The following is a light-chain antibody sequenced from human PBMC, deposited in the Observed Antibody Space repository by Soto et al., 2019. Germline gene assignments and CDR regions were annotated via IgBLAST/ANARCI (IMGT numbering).Light chain of an antibody. Sequence: EIVLTQSPATLSLSPGERATLSCRASQSVSSYLAWYQQKPGQAPRLLIYDASNRATGIPARFSGSGSGTDFTLTISSLVPEDFAVYYWQQRSNGITFGQGTRL. CDR2: DAS. J-gene: IGKJ5*01. CDR3: QQRSNGIT. CDR1: QSVSSY. V-gene: IGKV3-11*01.